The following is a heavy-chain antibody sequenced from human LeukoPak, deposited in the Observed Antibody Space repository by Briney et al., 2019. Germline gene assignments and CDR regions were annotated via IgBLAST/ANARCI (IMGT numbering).Heavy chain of an antibody. Sequence: KTSETLSLTCAVYGGSFSDYYWSWIRQPPGKGLQWIGDINHYGNTNYTPSLKSRVTISLDTSKNQFSLKLSSVTAADTAIYYCVSGGSYLTKWGQGTLVTVSS. CDR1: GGSFSDYY. CDR2: INHYGNT. D-gene: IGHD3-10*01. V-gene: IGHV4-34*01. J-gene: IGHJ4*02. CDR3: VSGGSYLTK.